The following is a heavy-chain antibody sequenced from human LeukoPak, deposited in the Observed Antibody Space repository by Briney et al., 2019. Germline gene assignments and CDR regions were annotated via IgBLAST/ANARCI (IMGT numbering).Heavy chain of an antibody. CDR2: IYHSGST. V-gene: IGHV4-4*02. D-gene: IGHD3-10*01. CDR1: GGSISSNNW. Sequence: PSGTLSLTCAVSGGSISSNNWWSWVRQPPGKGLEWIGEIYHSGSTNYNPSLKSRVTIPVDHSKNQLSLKVRSVTAADTAVYYCARSSTRSGVALDYWGQGTLVTVSS. CDR3: ARSSTRSGVALDY. J-gene: IGHJ4*02.